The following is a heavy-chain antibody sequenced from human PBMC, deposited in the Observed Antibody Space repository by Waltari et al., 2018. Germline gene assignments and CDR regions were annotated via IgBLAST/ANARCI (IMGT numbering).Heavy chain of an antibody. Sequence: WGWIRQPPGKGLEWIGSIYYSGSTYYNPSLKSRVTISVDTSKNQFSLKLSSVTAADTAVYYCARDTIHYDFWSGYSLFDYWGQGTLVTVSS. CDR2: IYYSGST. J-gene: IGHJ4*02. V-gene: IGHV4-39*07. CDR3: ARDTIHYDFWSGYSLFDY. D-gene: IGHD3-3*01.